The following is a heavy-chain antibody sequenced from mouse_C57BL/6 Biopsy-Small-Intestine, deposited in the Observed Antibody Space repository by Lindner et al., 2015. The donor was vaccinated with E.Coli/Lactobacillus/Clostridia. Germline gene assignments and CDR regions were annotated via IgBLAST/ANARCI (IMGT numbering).Heavy chain of an antibody. J-gene: IGHJ4*01. Sequence: SVKVRPARPLGTTFTSYDITWVRHAPGQGLEWMGWMNPNTGNTGYAQKFQDRVTMTRKNSISTAYMELSSLKSEDTAVYYCARGLWTTLPFDFWGQGTLVTVSS. CDR3: ARGLWTTLPFDF. D-gene: IGHD2-13*01. CDR2: MNPNTGNT. V-gene: IGHV1-81*01. CDR1: GTTFTSYD.